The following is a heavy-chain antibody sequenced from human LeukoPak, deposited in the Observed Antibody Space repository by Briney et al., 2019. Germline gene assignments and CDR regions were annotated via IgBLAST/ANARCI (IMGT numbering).Heavy chain of an antibody. CDR2: ISWYSGSI. Sequence: GRSLRLSCAASGFTFDDYAMHWVRQAPGKGLEWVSGISWYSGSIGYAGSVKGRFTISRDNAKNSLYLQMNSLRAEDMALYYCAKDEFVASDFTGAFDIWGQGTMVTVSS. V-gene: IGHV3-9*03. J-gene: IGHJ3*02. CDR1: GFTFDDYA. D-gene: IGHD2-8*02. CDR3: AKDEFVASDFTGAFDI.